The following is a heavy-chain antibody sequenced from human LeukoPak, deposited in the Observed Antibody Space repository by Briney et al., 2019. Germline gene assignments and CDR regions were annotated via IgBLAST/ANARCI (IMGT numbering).Heavy chain of an antibody. D-gene: IGHD5-18*01. Sequence: AGSLRLSCAASGFTFSSYSMNWVRQAPGKGLEWVSSIISSSSYIYYAASVKGRFTISRDKAKNSLYLQMNSLRAEDTAVYYGAREGGYSYGWYFDYWGQGTLVTVSS. J-gene: IGHJ4*02. CDR2: IISSSSYI. CDR1: GFTFSSYS. CDR3: AREGGYSYGWYFDY. V-gene: IGHV3-21*01.